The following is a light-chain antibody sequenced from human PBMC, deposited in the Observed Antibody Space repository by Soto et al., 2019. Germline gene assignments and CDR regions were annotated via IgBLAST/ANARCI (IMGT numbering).Light chain of an antibody. Sequence: QSVLTQPPSTSGTPGQRVTISCSGSSSNIGSNTVHWYQQIPGTAPKLLIYTNNQLSSGVSDRFSGSKSDTSASLVISGLQSEDEADYYCATWDNGLNGVVFGGGTKLTVL. V-gene: IGLV1-44*01. CDR3: ATWDNGLNGVV. J-gene: IGLJ2*01. CDR1: SSNIGSNT. CDR2: TNN.